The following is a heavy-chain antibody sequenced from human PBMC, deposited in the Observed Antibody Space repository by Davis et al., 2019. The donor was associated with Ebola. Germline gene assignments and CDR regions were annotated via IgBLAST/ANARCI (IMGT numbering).Heavy chain of an antibody. CDR2: ISGSGGST. D-gene: IGHD4-11*01. J-gene: IGHJ4*02. Sequence: GESLKISCAASGFTFSSYAMSWVRQAPGKGLEWVSAISGSGGSTYYADSVKRRFTISRDNSKNTLYLQMNSLRAEDTAVYYCAKLNTVTTWPVVGYWGQGTLVTVSS. CDR3: AKLNTVTTWPVVGY. CDR1: GFTFSSYA. V-gene: IGHV3-23*01.